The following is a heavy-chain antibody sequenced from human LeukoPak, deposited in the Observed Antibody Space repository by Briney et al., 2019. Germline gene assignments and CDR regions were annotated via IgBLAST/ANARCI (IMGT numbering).Heavy chain of an antibody. CDR3: ARTAGYSGYDYNS. J-gene: IGHJ4*02. D-gene: IGHD5-12*01. V-gene: IGHV4-34*01. Sequence: SETLSLTCAVYGGSFSGYYWSWIRQPPGKELEWIGEINHSGSTNYNPSLKSRVTISVDTSKNQFSLKLSSVTAADTAVYYCARTAGYSGYDYNSWGQGTLVTVSS. CDR1: GGSFSGYY. CDR2: INHSGST.